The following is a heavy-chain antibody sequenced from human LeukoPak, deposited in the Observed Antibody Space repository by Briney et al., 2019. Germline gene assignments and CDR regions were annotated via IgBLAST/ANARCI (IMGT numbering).Heavy chain of an antibody. CDR3: ARDYDSSGYYLYYYCGMDV. J-gene: IGHJ6*02. V-gene: IGHV1-2*02. D-gene: IGHD3-22*01. CDR1: GYTFTGYY. CDR2: INPNSGGT. Sequence: ASVTVSCTASGYTFTGYYMHWVRQAPGQGLEWMGWINPNSGGTNYAQKFQGRVTMTRDTSISTAYMELSRLRSDDTAVYYCARDYDSSGYYLYYYCGMDVWGQGTTVTVSS.